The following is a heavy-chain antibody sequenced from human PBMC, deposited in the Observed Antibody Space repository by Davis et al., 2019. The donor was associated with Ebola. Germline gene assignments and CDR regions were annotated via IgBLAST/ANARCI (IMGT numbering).Heavy chain of an antibody. CDR3: ARDFTDRRTFQYCSGGSCYSTTAFYYYGMDV. CDR2: ISAYNGNT. V-gene: IGHV1-18*01. CDR1: GYTFTKYA. J-gene: IGHJ6*02. D-gene: IGHD2-15*01. Sequence: ASVKVSCKASGYTFTKYALNWVRQAPGQGLEWMGWISAYNGNTNYAQKLQGRVTMTTDTSTSTAYMELRSLRAEDTAVYYCARDFTDRRTFQYCSGGSCYSTTAFYYYGMDVWGQGTTVTVSS.